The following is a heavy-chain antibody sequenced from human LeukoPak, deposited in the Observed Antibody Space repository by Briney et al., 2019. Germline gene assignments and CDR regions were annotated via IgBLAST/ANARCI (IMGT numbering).Heavy chain of an antibody. V-gene: IGHV4-31*03. CDR3: ARVLNYVGWFDP. J-gene: IGHJ5*02. Sequence: SETLSLTCTVSGGSICSGGYYWSWVRQHPGKGLEWIGYIYYSGSTYYNPSLKSRVTISVDTSKNQFSLKLSSVTAADTAVYYCARVLNYVGWFDPWGQGTLVTVSS. D-gene: IGHD1-7*01. CDR1: GGSICSGGYY. CDR2: IYYSGST.